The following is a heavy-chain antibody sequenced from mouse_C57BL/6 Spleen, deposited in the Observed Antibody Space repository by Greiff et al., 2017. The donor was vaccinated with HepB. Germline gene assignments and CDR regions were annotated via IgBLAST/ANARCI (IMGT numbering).Heavy chain of an antibody. CDR1: GFTFSSYA. CDR2: ISDGGSYT. CDR3: ARGRLYDYGSRGWFAD. Sequence: EVQVEESGGGLVKPGGSLKLSCAASGFTFSSYAMSWVRQTPEKRLEWVATISDGGSYTYYPDNVKGRFTISRDNAKNNRYLQRSQQKSEDTAMDYGARGRLYDYGSRGWFADWGQGTLVTVSA. V-gene: IGHV5-4*01. J-gene: IGHJ3*01. D-gene: IGHD1-1*01.